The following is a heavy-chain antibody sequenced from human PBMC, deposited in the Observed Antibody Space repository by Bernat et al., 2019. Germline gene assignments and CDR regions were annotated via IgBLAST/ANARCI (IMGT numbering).Heavy chain of an antibody. CDR3: ARDSHPAYSGSYEGEYNWFDP. J-gene: IGHJ5*02. V-gene: IGHV3-30-3*01. D-gene: IGHD1-26*01. Sequence: QVQLVESGGGVVQPGRSLRLSCAASGFTFSSYAMHWVRQAPGKGLEWVAVISYDGSNKYYADSVKGRFTISRDNSKNTLYLQMNSLRAEDTAVYYCARDSHPAYSGSYEGEYNWFDPWGQGTLVTVSS. CDR1: GFTFSSYA. CDR2: ISYDGSNK.